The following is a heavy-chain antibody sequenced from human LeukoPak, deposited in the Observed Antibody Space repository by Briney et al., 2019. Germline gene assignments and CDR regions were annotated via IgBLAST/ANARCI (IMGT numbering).Heavy chain of an antibody. CDR3: ARRRDGYNRGIDY. D-gene: IGHD5-24*01. CDR1: GFTFSSYS. Sequence: GGSLRLSCAASGFTFSSYSMNWVRQAPGKGLEWVSYISSSSSTIYYADSVKGRFTIPRDNAKNSLYLQMNSLRAEDTAVYYCARRRDGYNRGIDYWGQGTLVTVSS. V-gene: IGHV3-48*04. J-gene: IGHJ4*02. CDR2: ISSSSSTI.